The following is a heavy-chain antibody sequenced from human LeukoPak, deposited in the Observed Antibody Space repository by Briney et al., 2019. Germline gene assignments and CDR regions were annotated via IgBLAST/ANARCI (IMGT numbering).Heavy chain of an antibody. J-gene: IGHJ4*02. CDR1: GGSFSAFH. D-gene: IGHD3-10*01. CDR2: MKQSGTP. Sequence: SETLSLTCAVYGGSFSAFHWNWIRQSPAKGLEWLGEMKQSGTPRYNPSLQSRVTISVDKSKNQFSLNVRSVTAADTAVYYCASRPFLYGFRTYFDNWAQGTLVPVSS. V-gene: IGHV4-34*01. CDR3: ASRPFLYGFRTYFDN.